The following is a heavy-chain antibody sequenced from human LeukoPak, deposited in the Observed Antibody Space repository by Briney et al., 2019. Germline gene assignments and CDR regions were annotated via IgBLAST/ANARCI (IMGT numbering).Heavy chain of an antibody. CDR2: IRSKANSYAT. CDR3: TRHGNDSSGYYYGTDAY. D-gene: IGHD3-22*01. V-gene: IGHV3-73*01. Sequence: GGSLKLSCAASGFTFSGSAMHWVRQASGKGLEWAGRIRSKANSYATAYAASVNGRFTISRDDSKNTAYLQMNSLKTEDTAVYYCTRHGNDSSGYYYGTDAYWSQATLVTLSS. CDR1: GFTFSGSA. J-gene: IGHJ4*02.